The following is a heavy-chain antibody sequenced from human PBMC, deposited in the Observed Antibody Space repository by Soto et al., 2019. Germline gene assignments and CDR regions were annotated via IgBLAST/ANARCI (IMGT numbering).Heavy chain of an antibody. D-gene: IGHD5-12*01. CDR3: ALAGYKGHAPLY. V-gene: IGHV1-3*01. CDR1: GYTFTSYA. CDR2: INAGNGNT. J-gene: IGHJ4*02. Sequence: QVQLVQSGAEVKKPGASVKVSCKASGYTFTSYAMHWVRQAPGQRLEWMGWINAGNGNTKYSQRFQGRVTITRDTSASTAYMELSSLRSEDTAVYYCALAGYKGHAPLYWGQGTLVTVSS.